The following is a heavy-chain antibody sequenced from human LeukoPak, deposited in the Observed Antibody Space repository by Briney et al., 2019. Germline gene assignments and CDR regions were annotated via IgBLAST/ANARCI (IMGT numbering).Heavy chain of an antibody. CDR1: GFTFSSYW. CDR2: IKQDGSEK. CDR3: ARDGGH. J-gene: IGHJ4*02. V-gene: IGHV3-7*01. D-gene: IGHD3-16*01. Sequence: GGSLRLSCAASGFTFSSYWRSWVRQAPGKGLEWVANIKQDGSEKYYVDSVKGRFTISRDNAKNSLYLQMNSLRAEDTAVYYCARDGGHWGQGTLVTVSS.